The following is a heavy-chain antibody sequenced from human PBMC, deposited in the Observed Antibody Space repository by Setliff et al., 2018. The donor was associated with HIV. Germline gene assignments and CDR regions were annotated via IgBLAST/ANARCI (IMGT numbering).Heavy chain of an antibody. CDR3: ARVFLEWLLYRPDYVMDV. CDR1: GFNVNNKY. Sequence: GGSLRLSCAASGFNVNNKYMSWVRQAPGKGLEWVSIIYSDDYTKYADSLKGRFTISRDNAKNSLYLQMNSLRAEDTAVYYCARVFLEWLLYRPDYVMDVWGQGTTVTVSS. D-gene: IGHD3-3*01. V-gene: IGHV3-66*01. CDR2: IYSDDYT. J-gene: IGHJ6*02.